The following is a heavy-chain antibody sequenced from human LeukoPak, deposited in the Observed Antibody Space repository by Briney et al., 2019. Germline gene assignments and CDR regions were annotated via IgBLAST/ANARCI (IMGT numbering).Heavy chain of an antibody. CDR2: ISTSGDST. V-gene: IGHV3-23*01. CDR3: AKRRAAGIGSLYYFDS. J-gene: IGHJ4*02. D-gene: IGHD1-14*01. Sequence: GGSLRLSCAASGFTFRSYAMSWVRQPPGKGLEWVSAISTSGDSTYYTDSVKGRFIISRDNSKNTLYLQMHSLRDEDTAVYFCAKRRAAGIGSLYYFDSWGQGTLVTVSS. CDR1: GFTFRSYA.